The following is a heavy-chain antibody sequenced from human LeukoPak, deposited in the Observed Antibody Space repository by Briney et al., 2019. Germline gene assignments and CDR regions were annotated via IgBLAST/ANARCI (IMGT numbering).Heavy chain of an antibody. Sequence: ASVKVSCKASGYTFTSYGISWVRQAPGQGLEWMGWISAYNGNTNYAQKLQGRVTMTTDTSTSTAYMELRSLRSDDTAVYYCAREVGEAWWPADYYMDVWGKGTTVTISS. CDR3: AREVGEAWWPADYYMDV. D-gene: IGHD2-15*01. CDR1: GYTFTSYG. J-gene: IGHJ6*03. CDR2: ISAYNGNT. V-gene: IGHV1-18*01.